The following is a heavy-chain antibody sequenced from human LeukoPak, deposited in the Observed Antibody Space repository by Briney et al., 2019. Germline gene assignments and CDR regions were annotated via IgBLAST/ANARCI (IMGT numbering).Heavy chain of an antibody. D-gene: IGHD2-15*01. V-gene: IGHV3-48*03. CDR1: GFTFSSYE. CDR2: ISSSGSTI. Sequence: GGSLRLSCAASGFTFSSYEMNWVRQAPGKGLEWVSYISSSGSTIYYADSVKGRFTISRDNAKNSLYLQMNSLRAEDTAFYYCARVGVVVGRDFDYWGQGTLVTVSS. CDR3: ARVGVVVGRDFDY. J-gene: IGHJ4*02.